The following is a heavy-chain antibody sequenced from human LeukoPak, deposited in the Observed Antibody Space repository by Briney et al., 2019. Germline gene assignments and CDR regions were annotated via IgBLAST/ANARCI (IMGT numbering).Heavy chain of an antibody. D-gene: IGHD6-13*01. V-gene: IGHV3-30-3*01. CDR1: GFTFSSYA. Sequence: AGRSLRLSCAASGFTFSSYAMHWVRQAPGKGLEWVAVISYDGSNKYYADSVKGRFTISRDNSKNTLYLQMNSLRAEDTAVYYCARDGLAAAGTLIWGYFQHWGQGALVTVSS. CDR2: ISYDGSNK. J-gene: IGHJ1*01. CDR3: ARDGLAAAGTLIWGYFQH.